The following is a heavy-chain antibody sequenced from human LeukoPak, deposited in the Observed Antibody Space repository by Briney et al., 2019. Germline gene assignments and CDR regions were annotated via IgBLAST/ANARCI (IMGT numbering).Heavy chain of an antibody. D-gene: IGHD4-17*01. CDR1: GFSVSSNY. CDR3: ARETFTQDGALDY. Sequence: GGSLRLSCAASGFSVSSNYMSWVRQAPGKGLEWVSSISSSSSYIYYADSVKGRFTISRDNAKNSLYLQMNSLRAEDTAVYYCARETFTQDGALDYWGQGTLVTVSS. CDR2: ISSSSSYI. J-gene: IGHJ4*02. V-gene: IGHV3-21*01.